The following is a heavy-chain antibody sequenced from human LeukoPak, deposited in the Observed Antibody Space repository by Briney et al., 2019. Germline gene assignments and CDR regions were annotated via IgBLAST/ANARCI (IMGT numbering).Heavy chain of an antibody. J-gene: IGHJ4*02. D-gene: IGHD3-10*01. Sequence: GGTLRLSRAASLFTFSSYSMNGVSRARGKGVAGVSYISWNSGSIGYADSVKGRFTISRDNAKNSLYLQMNSLRAEDTALYYCAKDKGPTEYGSGELDYWGQGTLVTVSS. CDR2: ISWNSGSI. CDR1: LFTFSSYS. CDR3: AKDKGPTEYGSGELDY. V-gene: IGHV3-9*01.